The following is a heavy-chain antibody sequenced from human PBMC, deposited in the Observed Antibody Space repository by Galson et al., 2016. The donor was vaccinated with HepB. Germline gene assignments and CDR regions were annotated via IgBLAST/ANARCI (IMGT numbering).Heavy chain of an antibody. Sequence: SLRLSCAASGFTFNTYGMNWVRQAPGKGLEWVSSISGTSTYIYYADSVKGRFTISRDNAKNSLYLQMNNVRAEDTAVYYCARGLRGMIRFFDWSTHFDSWGQGTLVTVSS. CDR3: ARGLRGMIRFFDWSTHFDS. CDR2: ISGTSTYI. J-gene: IGHJ4*02. CDR1: GFTFNTYG. D-gene: IGHD3-9*01. V-gene: IGHV3-21*01.